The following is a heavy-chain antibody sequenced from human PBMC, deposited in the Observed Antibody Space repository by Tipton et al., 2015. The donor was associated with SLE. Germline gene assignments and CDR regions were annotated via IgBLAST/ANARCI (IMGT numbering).Heavy chain of an antibody. V-gene: IGHV4-39*07. CDR2: T. J-gene: IGHJ5*02. Sequence: TYYNPSLKGRVTTSVDTSKNQLSLKLTSVTAADTAVYYCARASGYSSSWYGVNWFDPWGQGTLVTVSS. D-gene: IGHD6-13*01. CDR3: ARASGYSSSWYGVNWFDP.